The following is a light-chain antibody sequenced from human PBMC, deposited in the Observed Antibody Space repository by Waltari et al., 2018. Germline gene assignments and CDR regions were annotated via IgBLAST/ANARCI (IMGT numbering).Light chain of an antibody. J-gene: IGKJ3*01. V-gene: IGKV1-16*01. CDR2: AAS. CDR3: QQYNTYPFT. CDR1: RDISDY. Sequence: IQLTQSPSSLSASVGDRITITCRASRDISDYLAWFHQRPGKAPRSLIYAASRLQSGVPSTFSGRGSGTHFTLTITSLQPEDFATYYCQQYNTYPFTFGPGTTVDVK.